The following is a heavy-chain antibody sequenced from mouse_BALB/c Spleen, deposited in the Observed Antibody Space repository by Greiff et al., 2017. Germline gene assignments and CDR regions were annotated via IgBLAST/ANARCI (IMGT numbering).Heavy chain of an antibody. CDR3: ASIYDGYHYYAMDY. V-gene: IGHV5-6-3*01. CDR2: INSNGGST. CDR1: GFTFSSYG. J-gene: IGHJ4*01. Sequence: VQLQQSGGGLVQPGGSLKLSCAASGFTFSSYGMSWVRQTPDKRLELVATINSNGGSTYYPDSVKGRFTISRDNAKNTLYLQMSSLKSEDTAMYYCASIYDGYHYYAMDYWGQGTSVTVSS. D-gene: IGHD2-3*01.